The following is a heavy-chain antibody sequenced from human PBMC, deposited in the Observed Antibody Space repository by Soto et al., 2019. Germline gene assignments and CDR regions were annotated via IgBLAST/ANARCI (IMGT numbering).Heavy chain of an antibody. CDR1: GDSVSSNSAA. V-gene: IGHV6-1*01. D-gene: IGHD6-13*01. CDR3: ARVGWVGSSWKNYYYYGMDV. J-gene: IGHJ6*02. CDR2: TYYRSKWYN. Sequence: SQTLSLTCAISGDSVSSNSAAWNWIRQSPSRGLEWLGRTYYRSKWYNDYAVSVKSRITINPDTSKNQFPLQLNSVTPEDTAVYYCARVGWVGSSWKNYYYYGMDVWGQGTTVTVSS.